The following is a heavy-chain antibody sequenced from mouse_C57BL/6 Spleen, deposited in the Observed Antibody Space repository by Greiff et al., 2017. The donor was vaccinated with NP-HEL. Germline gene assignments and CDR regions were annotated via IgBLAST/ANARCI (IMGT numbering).Heavy chain of an antibody. D-gene: IGHD4-1*01. V-gene: IGHV5-17*01. J-gene: IGHJ4*01. CDR2: ISSGSSTI. Sequence: EVKLMESGGGLVKPGGSLKLSCAASGFTFSDYGMHWVRQAPEKGLEWVAYISSGSSTIYYADTLKGRFTISRDNAKNTLFLQMTSFGYEDTDLCYCARHWSYYYAMEYWGKGTTVTVSS. CDR1: GFTFSDYG. CDR3: ARHWSYYYAMEY.